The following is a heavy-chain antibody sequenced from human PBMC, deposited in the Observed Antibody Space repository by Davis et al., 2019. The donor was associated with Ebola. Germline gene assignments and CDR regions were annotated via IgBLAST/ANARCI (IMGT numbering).Heavy chain of an antibody. D-gene: IGHD1-14*01. CDR2: INSDGSST. J-gene: IGHJ4*02. CDR3: GGGTRIDY. V-gene: IGHV3-74*01. CDR1: GFTFSSYW. Sequence: GESLKISCAASGFTFSSYWMHWVRQPPGKGLVWVSRINSDGSSTTYADSVKGRFTISRDNAKNTLYLQMNSLRAEDTAVYYCGGGTRIDYWGQGTLVTVSS.